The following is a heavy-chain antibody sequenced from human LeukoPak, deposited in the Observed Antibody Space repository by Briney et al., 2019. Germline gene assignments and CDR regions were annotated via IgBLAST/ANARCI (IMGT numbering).Heavy chain of an antibody. Sequence: PGGSLRLSCAASGFSFSNYAMSWVRQAPGKGLEWVSAVSGSGGSTYYTDSVKGRFTISRDNSKNTVYLQMNSLRAEDTAVYYCAKGGSYRSQPYFDYWGQGTPVTVSS. V-gene: IGHV3-23*01. CDR2: VSGSGGST. CDR1: GFSFSNYA. D-gene: IGHD3-16*02. CDR3: AKGGSYRSQPYFDY. J-gene: IGHJ4*02.